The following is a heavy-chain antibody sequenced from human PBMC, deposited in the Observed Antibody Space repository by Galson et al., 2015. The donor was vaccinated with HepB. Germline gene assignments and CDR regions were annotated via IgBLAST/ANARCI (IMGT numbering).Heavy chain of an antibody. CDR1: GLTLSKYG. J-gene: IGHJ3*01. Sequence: SLRLSCAASGLTLSKYGLHWVRQAPGKGLEWVAVIRNRRTNTYYADSVKGRFTISSDNSKNTLYLQMHSLRPEDTAVYYCAKDPVFGDPWGQGTMVTVSS. CDR2: IRNRRTNT. CDR3: AKDPVFGDP. D-gene: IGHD3-10*02. V-gene: IGHV3-30*02.